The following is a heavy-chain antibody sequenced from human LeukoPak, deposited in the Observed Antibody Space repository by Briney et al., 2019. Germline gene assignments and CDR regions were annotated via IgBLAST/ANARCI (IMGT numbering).Heavy chain of an antibody. J-gene: IGHJ4*02. V-gene: IGHV3-23*01. Sequence: GGSLRLSCAASGFTFSSYAMSWVRQAPGKGLEWVSAISGSGGSTYYADSVKGRFTISRDNSKNTLYLQMNSLRAEDTAVYYCANSDALLWFGEPGDYWGQGTLVTVSS. CDR2: ISGSGGST. D-gene: IGHD3-10*01. CDR1: GFTFSSYA. CDR3: ANSDALLWFGEPGDY.